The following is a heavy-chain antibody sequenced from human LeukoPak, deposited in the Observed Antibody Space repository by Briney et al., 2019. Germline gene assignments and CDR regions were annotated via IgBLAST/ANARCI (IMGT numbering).Heavy chain of an antibody. J-gene: IGHJ5*02. D-gene: IGHD3-10*01. CDR1: GYTFTGYY. Sequence: GASVKVSCKASGYTFTGYYMHWVRQAPGQGLEWMGWINPNSGATNYAQKFQGRVTMTRDTSISTAYMELSRLRSDDTAMYYCARDNGSGSHLLNWFDPWGQGTLVTVSS. CDR3: ARDNGSGSHLLNWFDP. V-gene: IGHV1-2*02. CDR2: INPNSGAT.